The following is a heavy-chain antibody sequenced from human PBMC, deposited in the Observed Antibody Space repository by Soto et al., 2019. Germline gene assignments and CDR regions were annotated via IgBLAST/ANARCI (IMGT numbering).Heavy chain of an antibody. J-gene: IGHJ4*02. D-gene: IGHD2-21*02. V-gene: IGHV3-23*01. Sequence: GGSLRLSCAASGFTFNDYAINWVRQVPGRGLEYVSGVGGRGGNAVYADSMKGRFIISRDNSKNTVYLQMNNLRVDDSAMYYCAKARHSGDCAESHDYWGQGTLDIVSS. CDR2: VGGRGGNA. CDR1: GFTFNDYA. CDR3: AKARHSGDCAESHDY.